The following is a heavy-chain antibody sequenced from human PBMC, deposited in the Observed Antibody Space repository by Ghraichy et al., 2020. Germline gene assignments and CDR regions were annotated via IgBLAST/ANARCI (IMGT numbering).Heavy chain of an antibody. J-gene: IGHJ4*02. Sequence: ASVKVSCKASGYTFSSYYMHWVRQAPGQGLEWMGIINPSGGSTSYAQKFQGRVTMTRDTSTSTVYMELSSLRSEDTAVYYCARDEVAAPASYWGQGTLVTVSS. V-gene: IGHV1-46*01. CDR1: GYTFSSYY. CDR2: INPSGGST. CDR3: ARDEVAAPASY. D-gene: IGHD6-13*01.